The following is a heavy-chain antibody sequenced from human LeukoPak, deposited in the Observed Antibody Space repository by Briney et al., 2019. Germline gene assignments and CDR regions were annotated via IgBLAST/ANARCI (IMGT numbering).Heavy chain of an antibody. CDR3: ARVSSSWYQDWYFDL. CDR2: IYYTGRT. V-gene: IGHV4-59*12. CDR1: GGSISNYY. Sequence: SETLSLTCSVSGGSISNYYWSWIRQPPGKGLEFIGYIYYTGRTDYNPSLKSRVTMSVDTSKNQFSLKLSSVTAADTAVYYCARVSSSWYQDWYFDLWGRGTLVTVSS. D-gene: IGHD6-13*01. J-gene: IGHJ2*01.